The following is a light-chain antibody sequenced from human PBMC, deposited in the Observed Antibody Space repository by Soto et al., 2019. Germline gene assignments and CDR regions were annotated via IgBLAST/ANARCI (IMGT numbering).Light chain of an antibody. CDR1: QSISSW. CDR3: QQYNSYS. Sequence: DLQMTQSPSTLSASVGDRVTITCRASQSISSWLAWYQQKPGKAPKLLIYKASTLESGVPSRFSGSGSGTEFTLTISSLQPDDFATYYCQQYNSYSFGQGTKV. V-gene: IGKV1-5*03. J-gene: IGKJ1*01. CDR2: KAS.